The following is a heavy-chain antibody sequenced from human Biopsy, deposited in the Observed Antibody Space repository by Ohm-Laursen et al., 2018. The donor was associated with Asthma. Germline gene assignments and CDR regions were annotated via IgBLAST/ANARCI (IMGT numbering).Heavy chain of an antibody. J-gene: IGHJ4*02. D-gene: IGHD4-17*01. Sequence: GAPVKVSCKISGYSLTDLSMHWVRQAPGQGLAWMGGHDHEEGGTVNARRFQGRVTMTEDTSTDTAYMELSSLSSDDTAVYYCASDFPKDYVRYNFQFWGQGTLVTVSS. CDR1: GYSLTDLS. V-gene: IGHV1-24*01. CDR3: ASDFPKDYVRYNFQF. CDR2: HDHEEGGT.